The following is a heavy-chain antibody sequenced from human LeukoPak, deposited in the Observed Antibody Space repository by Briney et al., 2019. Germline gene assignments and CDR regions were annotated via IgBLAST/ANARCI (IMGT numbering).Heavy chain of an antibody. CDR1: GGSINSYY. D-gene: IGHD3-10*01. CDR3: ARDQYYYGSGSLYMDV. CDR2: IHTSGST. V-gene: IGHV4-4*07. Sequence: PSETLSLTCSVSGGSINSYYWTWIRQPAGKGLEWIGRIHTSGSTKYNPSLKSRVTMSVDTSKNQFSLKLSSVTAADTAVHYCARDQYYYGSGSLYMDVWGKGTTVTISS. J-gene: IGHJ6*03.